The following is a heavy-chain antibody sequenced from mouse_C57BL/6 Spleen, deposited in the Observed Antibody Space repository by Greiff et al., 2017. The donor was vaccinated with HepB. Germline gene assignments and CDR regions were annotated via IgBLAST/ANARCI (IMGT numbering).Heavy chain of an antibody. CDR1: GYTFTSYW. D-gene: IGHD2-1*01. CDR2: IDPSDSYT. Sequence: VQLQQPGAELVRPGTSVKLSCKASGYTFTSYWMHWVKQRPGQGLEWIGVIDPSDSYTNYNQKFKGKATLTVDTSPSTAYMQLSSLTSEDSAVYYCARGGNGKNWYFDVWGTGTTVTVSS. V-gene: IGHV1-59*01. J-gene: IGHJ1*03. CDR3: ARGGNGKNWYFDV.